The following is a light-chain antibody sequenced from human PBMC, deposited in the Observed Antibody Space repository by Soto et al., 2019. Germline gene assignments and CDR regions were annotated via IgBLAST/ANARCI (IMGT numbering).Light chain of an antibody. CDR3: KSYAGSNTYV. CDR2: EVV. Sequence: QSALTQPPSASGSPGQSVTISCTGTKSDIGVYDFVSWYQHHPGKAPRLIIYEVVQRPSGVPDRFSGSKSGNTASLTVSGLQAADEADYFCKSYAGSNTYVFGCGTKVTVL. CDR1: KSDIGVYDF. V-gene: IGLV2-8*01. J-gene: IGLJ1*01.